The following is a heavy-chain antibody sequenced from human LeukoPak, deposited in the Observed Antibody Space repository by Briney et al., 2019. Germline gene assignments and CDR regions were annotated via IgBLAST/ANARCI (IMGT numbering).Heavy chain of an antibody. V-gene: IGHV3-11*01. CDR3: AKSREYYYMDV. Sequence: GGSLRLSCAASGFTFSDYYMSWIRQAPGKGLEWVPYISSSGSTIYYADSVKGRFTISRDNSKNSLYLQMNSLRTEDTALYYCAKSREYYYMDVWGKGTTVTVSS. J-gene: IGHJ6*03. CDR1: GFTFSDYY. CDR2: ISSSGSTI.